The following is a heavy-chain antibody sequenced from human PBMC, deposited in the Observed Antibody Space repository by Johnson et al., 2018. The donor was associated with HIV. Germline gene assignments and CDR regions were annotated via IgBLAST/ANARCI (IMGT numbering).Heavy chain of an antibody. Sequence: QVHLVESGGGLVKPGGSLRLSCSASVFTFSDYYMSWIRQAPGKGLEWVSYISSSGSTIYYPDSVKGRFTISRDNFKNTLYLQMDSLRAEDTAVYFCAREMVAAKDAFDIWGQGTMVTVSS. J-gene: IGHJ3*02. D-gene: IGHD2-15*01. CDR3: AREMVAAKDAFDI. V-gene: IGHV3-11*04. CDR1: VFTFSDYY. CDR2: ISSSGSTI.